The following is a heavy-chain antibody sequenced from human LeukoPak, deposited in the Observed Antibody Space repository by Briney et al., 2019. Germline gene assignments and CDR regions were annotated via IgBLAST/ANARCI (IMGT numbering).Heavy chain of an antibody. CDR3: ARVLWTTVVTPGAFDI. D-gene: IGHD4-23*01. Sequence: SETLSLTCTVSGGSISISSYYWGWIRQSPGKGLEWIGSIYYSGSTYYNPSLKSRVTISVDTSKNQFSLKLSSVTAADTAVYYCARVLWTTVVTPGAFDIWGQGTMVTVSS. V-gene: IGHV4-39*07. J-gene: IGHJ3*02. CDR1: GGSISISSYY. CDR2: IYYSGST.